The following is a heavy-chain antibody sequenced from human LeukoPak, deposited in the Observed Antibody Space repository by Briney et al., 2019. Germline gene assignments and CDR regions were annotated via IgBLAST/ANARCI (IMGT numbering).Heavy chain of an antibody. J-gene: IGHJ4*02. CDR2: MNPNSGNT. D-gene: IGHD3-22*01. Sequence: GASVKVSCKASGYTFTSYDINWVRQASGQGLEWMGWMNPNSGNTGYAQKFQGRVTITRNTSISTAYMELSSLRSEDTAVYFCARVPHSAYDSSGYYYFKYWGQGTLVTVSS. V-gene: IGHV1-8*03. CDR1: GYTFTSYD. CDR3: ARVPHSAYDSSGYYYFKY.